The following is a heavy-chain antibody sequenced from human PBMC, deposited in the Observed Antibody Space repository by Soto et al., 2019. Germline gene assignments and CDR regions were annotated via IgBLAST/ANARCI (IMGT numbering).Heavy chain of an antibody. D-gene: IGHD2-15*01. CDR1: GYSFTSYW. V-gene: IGHV5-10-1*01. CDR3: ARQDCSGGSCYHRLAFDI. J-gene: IGHJ3*02. CDR2: IDPSDSYT. Sequence: GESLKISCKGSGYSFTSYWISWVRQMPGKGLEWMGRIDPSDSYTNYSPSFQGHVTISADKSISTAYLQWSSLKASDTAMYYCARQDCSGGSCYHRLAFDIWGQGTMVTVSS.